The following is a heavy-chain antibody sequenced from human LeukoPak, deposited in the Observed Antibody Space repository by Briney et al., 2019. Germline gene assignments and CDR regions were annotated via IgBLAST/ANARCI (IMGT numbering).Heavy chain of an antibody. J-gene: IGHJ4*02. Sequence: SETLSLTCSVSNASIISSSYYWGWIRQPPGKGLEWIGSIYYRGRTYYNPSLKIRVTISADTSKNQFSLNLNSVTASDTAVYYCARQRILDDNYDSSGYYVDQWGQGSLVTVSS. CDR3: ARQRILDDNYDSSGYYVDQ. CDR1: NASIISSSYY. V-gene: IGHV4-39*01. D-gene: IGHD3-22*01. CDR2: IYYRGRT.